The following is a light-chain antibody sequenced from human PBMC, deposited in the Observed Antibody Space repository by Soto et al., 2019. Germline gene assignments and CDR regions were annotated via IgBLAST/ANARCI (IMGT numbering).Light chain of an antibody. J-gene: IGKJ1*01. CDR1: QSLLHSNGNIY. CDR3: MQSIQAPRT. CDR2: LRS. Sequence: DIVLTQSPLSLPVTPGEPASISCRSSQSLLHSNGNIYLDWYLQKPGQSPQLLIYLRSIRASGVPDRFSGSGSGTDFTLKITRVEAEDVVVYYFMQSIQAPRTFGLGTKVEIK. V-gene: IGKV2-28*01.